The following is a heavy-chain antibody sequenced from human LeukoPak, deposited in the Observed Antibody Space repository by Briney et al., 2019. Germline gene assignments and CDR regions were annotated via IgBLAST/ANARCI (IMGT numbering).Heavy chain of an antibody. Sequence: GGSLRLSCAASGFTFRSNGMHWVRQAPGKGLEWVATIWYDGSNKTYGDSVKGRFTISRDNYKNTVYLQMDSLRAEDTAVYYCARDRGYGSGACNYCGQGTAVTVSS. J-gene: IGHJ4*02. V-gene: IGHV3-33*01. CDR1: GFTFRSNG. CDR2: IWYDGSNK. D-gene: IGHD3-10*01. CDR3: ARDRGYGSGACNY.